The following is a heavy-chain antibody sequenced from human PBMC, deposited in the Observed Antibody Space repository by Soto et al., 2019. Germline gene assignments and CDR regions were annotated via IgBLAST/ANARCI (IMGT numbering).Heavy chain of an antibody. J-gene: IGHJ4*02. CDR1: GGSVSSGNYY. CDR2: FYYTGST. CDR3: ARTPWDGYTGYYFDY. D-gene: IGHD5-18*01. Sequence: SETLSLTCTVSGGSVSSGNYYWSWIRQPPGKGLEWIGYFYYTGSTNYNPSLKSRVTISVDTSKNQFSLKLSSVTAADTAVYSCARTPWDGYTGYYFDYWGQGTLVTVSS. V-gene: IGHV4-61*01.